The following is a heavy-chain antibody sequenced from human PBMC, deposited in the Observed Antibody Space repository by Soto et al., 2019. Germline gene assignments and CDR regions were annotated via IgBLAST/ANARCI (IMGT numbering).Heavy chain of an antibody. V-gene: IGHV1-46*01. CDR3: ARDRVRIAAAGPSVADY. D-gene: IGHD6-13*01. J-gene: IGHJ4*02. CDR1: GYTFTSYY. Sequence: GASVKVSCKASGYTFTSYYMHWVRQAPGQGLEWMGIINPSGGSTSYAQKFQGRVTMTRDTSTSTVYMELSSLRSEDTAVYYCARDRVRIAAAGPSVADYWGQGTLVTVSS. CDR2: INPSGGST.